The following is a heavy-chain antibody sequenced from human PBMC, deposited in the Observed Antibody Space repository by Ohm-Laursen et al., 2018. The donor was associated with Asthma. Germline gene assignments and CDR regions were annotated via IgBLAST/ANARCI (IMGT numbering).Heavy chain of an antibody. CDR2: ISRSSDYI. Sequence: SLRLSCAATGFTFSSYSMNWVRQAPGKGLEWVSSISRSSDYIHYADSVKGRFTISRDNAKNSLHLQMSSLRAENTAVYYCAASKPADLGISFYDYWGQGTLVTASS. J-gene: IGHJ4*02. CDR3: AASKPADLGISFYDY. V-gene: IGHV3-21*01. CDR1: GFTFSSYS. D-gene: IGHD7-27*01.